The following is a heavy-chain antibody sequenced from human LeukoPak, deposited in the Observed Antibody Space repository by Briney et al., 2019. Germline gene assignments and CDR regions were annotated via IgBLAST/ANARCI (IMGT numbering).Heavy chain of an antibody. D-gene: IGHD1-26*01. V-gene: IGHV1-46*01. CDR3: ARVSAGWELEYYFDY. Sequence: ASVKVSCKASGYTFTSYYMHWVRQAPGQGLEWIGIINPSGGSTSYAQKFQGRVTMTRDTSTSTVYMELSSLRSEDTAVYYCARVSAGWELEYYFDYWGQGTLVTVSS. CDR2: INPSGGST. CDR1: GYTFTSYY. J-gene: IGHJ4*02.